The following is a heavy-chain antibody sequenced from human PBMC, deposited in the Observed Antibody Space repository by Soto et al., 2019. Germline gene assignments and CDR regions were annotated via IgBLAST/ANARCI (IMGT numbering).Heavy chain of an antibody. J-gene: IGHJ4*02. D-gene: IGHD6-19*01. Sequence: SETLSLTCTVSGGSISSSSYYWGWIRQPPGKGLEWIGSIYYSGSTYYNPSLKSRVTISVDTSKNQFSLKLSSVTAADTAVYYCARQNSEGIAVAGTLELFDYWGQGTLVTVSS. CDR1: GGSISSSSYY. CDR2: IYYSGST. CDR3: ARQNSEGIAVAGTLELFDY. V-gene: IGHV4-39*01.